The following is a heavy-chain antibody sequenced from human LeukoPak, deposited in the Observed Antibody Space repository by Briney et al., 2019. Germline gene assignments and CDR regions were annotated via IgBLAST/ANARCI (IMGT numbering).Heavy chain of an antibody. J-gene: IGHJ4*02. Sequence: GGSLRLSCAASGFSFSNHWMHWVRQVPGKGLVWVSRINSDGSSTTYADSVTGRFTISRDNAKNTLYLQMNSLRDEDTAVYYCTRDVSQSSSWYGEFDYWGQGTQVTVSS. V-gene: IGHV3-74*03. CDR3: TRDVSQSSSWYGEFDY. D-gene: IGHD6-13*01. CDR2: INSDGSST. CDR1: GFSFSNHW.